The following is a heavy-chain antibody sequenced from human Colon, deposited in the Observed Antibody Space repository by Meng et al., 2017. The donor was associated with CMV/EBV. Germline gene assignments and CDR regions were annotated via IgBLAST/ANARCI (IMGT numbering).Heavy chain of an antibody. D-gene: IGHD6-6*01. Sequence: GGPLRPSFAASGFTFSSYWMHWVRQAPGKGLVWVSRINSDGNSTSYADSVKGRFTISRDNAKNTLYLQMNSLRAEDTAVYYCAREGGGTIAPRDLDYWGQGTLVTVSS. V-gene: IGHV3-74*01. J-gene: IGHJ4*02. CDR3: AREGGGTIAPRDLDY. CDR2: INSDGNST. CDR1: GFTFSSYW.